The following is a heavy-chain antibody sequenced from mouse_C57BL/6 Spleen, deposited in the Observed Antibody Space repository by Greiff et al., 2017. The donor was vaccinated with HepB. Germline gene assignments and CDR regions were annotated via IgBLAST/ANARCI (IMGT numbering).Heavy chain of an antibody. J-gene: IGHJ4*01. D-gene: IGHD3-2*02. CDR1: GYTFTDYN. CDR2: INPNNGGT. Sequence: EVQLQQSGPELVKPGASVKMSCKASGYTFTDYNMHWVKQSHGKSLEWIGYINPNNGGTSYNQKFKGKATLTVNKSSSTAYMELRSLTSEDSAVYYCAQLRFYYYAMDYWGQGTAVTVAS. V-gene: IGHV1-22*01. CDR3: AQLRFYYYAMDY.